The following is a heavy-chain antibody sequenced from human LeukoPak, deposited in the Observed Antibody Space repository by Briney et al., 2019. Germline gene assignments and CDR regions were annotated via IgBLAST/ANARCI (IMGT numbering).Heavy chain of an antibody. CDR1: GGTFSSYA. J-gene: IGHJ6*03. Sequence: SVKVSCKASGGTFSSYAISWVRQAPGQGLEWMGGIIPIFGTANYAQKFQGRVTITTDESTSTAYMELSSLRSEDTAVYYCARDKDRGFWSGYPPYYYYYMDVWGKGTTVTVSS. CDR2: IIPIFGTA. V-gene: IGHV1-69*05. CDR3: ARDKDRGFWSGYPPYYYYYMDV. D-gene: IGHD3-3*01.